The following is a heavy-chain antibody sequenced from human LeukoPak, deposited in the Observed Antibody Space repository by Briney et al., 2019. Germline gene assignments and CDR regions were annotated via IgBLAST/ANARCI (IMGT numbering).Heavy chain of an antibody. CDR3: ARRAGEYSHPYDY. D-gene: IGHD2/OR15-2a*01. CDR2: IYSGGNT. Sequence: ETLSLTCAVYGGSFSGYSWSWVRQAPGKGLEWVSFIYSGGNTHYSASVKGRFTISRDNSKNTLYLQMNSLRAEDTAIYYCARRAGEYSHPYDYWGQGTLVTVSS. V-gene: IGHV3-53*01. J-gene: IGHJ4*02. CDR1: GGSFSGYS.